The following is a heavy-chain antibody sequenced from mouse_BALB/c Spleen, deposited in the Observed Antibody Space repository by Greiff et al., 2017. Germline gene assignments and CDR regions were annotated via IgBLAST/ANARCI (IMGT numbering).Heavy chain of an antibody. V-gene: IGHV5-9-3*01. J-gene: IGHJ3*01. D-gene: IGHD2-10*02. Sequence: EVMLVESGGGLVKPGGSLKLSCAASGFTFSSYAMSWVRQTPEKRLGWVATISSGGSYTYYPDSVKGRFTISRDNAKNTLYLQMSSLRSEDTAMYYCARQGLLVWSSFAYWGQGTLVTVSA. CDR1: GFTFSSYA. CDR3: ARQGLLVWSSFAY. CDR2: ISSGGSYT.